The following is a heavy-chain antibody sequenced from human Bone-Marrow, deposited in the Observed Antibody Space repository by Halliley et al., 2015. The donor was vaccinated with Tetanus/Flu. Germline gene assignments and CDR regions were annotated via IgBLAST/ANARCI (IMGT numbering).Heavy chain of an antibody. J-gene: IGHJ6*02. D-gene: IGHD3-16*01. Sequence: IKSDGRSTSHADSGKGRFTISRDNAKNPLHLQMNSLRAEDAAVYYCARVKEASWGGGAYGMAVWGQGTTVTVSS. CDR3: ARVKEASWGGGAYGMAV. V-gene: IGHV3-74*01. CDR2: IKSDGRST.